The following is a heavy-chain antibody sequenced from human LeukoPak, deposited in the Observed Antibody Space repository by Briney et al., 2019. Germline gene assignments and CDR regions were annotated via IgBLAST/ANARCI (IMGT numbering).Heavy chain of an antibody. CDR3: ARGGILTGYYSDYYYYMDV. V-gene: IGHV4-61*02. Sequence: SETLSLTCTVSGGSISSGSYYWSWIRQPAGKGLEWIGRIYTSGSTNYNPSLKSRVTISVDTSKNQFSLKLSSVTAADTAVYYCARGGILTGYYSDYYYYMDVWGKGTTVTVSS. D-gene: IGHD3-9*01. CDR1: GGSISSGSYY. J-gene: IGHJ6*03. CDR2: IYTSGST.